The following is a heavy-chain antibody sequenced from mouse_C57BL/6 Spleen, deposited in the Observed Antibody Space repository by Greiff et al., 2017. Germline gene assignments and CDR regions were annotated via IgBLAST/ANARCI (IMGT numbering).Heavy chain of an antibody. CDR3: ARGRGYSNYDFDY. CDR2: IDPSDSET. J-gene: IGHJ2*01. CDR1: GYTFTSYW. Sequence: QVQLKQPGAELVRPGSSVKLSCKASGYTFTSYWMHWVKQRPIQGLEWIGNIDPSDSETHYNQKFKDKATLTVDKSSSTAYMQLSSLTSEDSAVYYCARGRGYSNYDFDYWGQGTTLTVSS. V-gene: IGHV1-52*01. D-gene: IGHD2-5*01.